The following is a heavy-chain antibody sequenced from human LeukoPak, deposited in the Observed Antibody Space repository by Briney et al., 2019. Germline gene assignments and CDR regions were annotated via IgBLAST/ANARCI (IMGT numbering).Heavy chain of an antibody. D-gene: IGHD3-10*01. CDR2: ISAYNGNT. Sequence: GASVKVSCKASGYTFTSYGISWVRQAPGQGLEWMGWISAYNGNTNYAQKLQGRVTMTTDTSTSTAYMELGSLRSDDTAVYYCARADSSVYYGSGSPPRDYWGQGTLVTVSS. CDR1: GYTFTSYG. V-gene: IGHV1-18*01. CDR3: ARADSSVYYGSGSPPRDY. J-gene: IGHJ4*02.